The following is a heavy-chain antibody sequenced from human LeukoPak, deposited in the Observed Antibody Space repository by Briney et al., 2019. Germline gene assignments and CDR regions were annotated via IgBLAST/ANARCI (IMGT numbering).Heavy chain of an antibody. V-gene: IGHV3-7*04. CDR1: GFTFSSYW. D-gene: IGHD3-10*01. Sequence: GGSLGLSCAASGFTFSSYWMSWVRQAPGKGLEWVANIKQDGSEKYYVDSVKGRFTISRDNAKNSLYLQMKSLRDEDTAVYYCARYGSGTSYITNYFDYWGQGTLVTVSS. CDR3: ARYGSGTSYITNYFDY. J-gene: IGHJ4*02. CDR2: IKQDGSEK.